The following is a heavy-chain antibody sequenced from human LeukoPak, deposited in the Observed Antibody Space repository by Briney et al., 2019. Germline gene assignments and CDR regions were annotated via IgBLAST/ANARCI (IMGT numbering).Heavy chain of an antibody. CDR3: AEGSSGISPPDY. CDR2: ISWSSGSI. D-gene: IGHD2-15*01. J-gene: IGHJ4*02. V-gene: IGHV3-9*01. CDR1: GFTFDDYA. Sequence: GRSLRLSCAASGFTFDDYAMHWVRQAPGKGLEWVSGISWSSGSIGYADSVKGRFTISRDNAKNSLYLQMNSLRAEDTALYYCAEGSSGISPPDYWGQGTLVTVSS.